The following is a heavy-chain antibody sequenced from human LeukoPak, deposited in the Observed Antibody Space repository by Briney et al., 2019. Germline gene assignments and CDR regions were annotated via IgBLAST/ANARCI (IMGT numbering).Heavy chain of an antibody. J-gene: IGHJ4*02. CDR1: GFTLSSYA. CDR3: AKAPVTTCSGAYCYPFDY. V-gene: IGHV3-23*01. Sequence: GGSLRLSCAASGFTLSSYAMSWVRRGPGKGLEWVSAISVSGNTYHADSVKGRFTISRDSSKNTLYLQMNSLRAGDAAVYHCAKAPVTTCSGAYCYPFDYWSQGTLVTVSS. D-gene: IGHD2-15*01. CDR2: ISVSGNT.